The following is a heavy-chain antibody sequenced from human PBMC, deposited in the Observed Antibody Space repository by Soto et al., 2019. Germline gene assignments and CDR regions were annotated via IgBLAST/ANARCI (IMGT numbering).Heavy chain of an antibody. CDR3: ATKGNIVVVPAARPPSVYYEGMDV. CDR1: VTTFRTYA. D-gene: IGHD2-2*01. V-gene: IGHV1-69*13. Sequence: EASVKVSSRAFVTTFRTYAIACWDKPLGKGLNGMEGIIPIFGTANYAQKFQGRVTITADESTSTAYMELSSLRSEDTAVYYCATKGNIVVVPAARPPSVYYEGMDVWGQGTTVTVSS. J-gene: IGHJ6*02. CDR2: IIPIFGTA.